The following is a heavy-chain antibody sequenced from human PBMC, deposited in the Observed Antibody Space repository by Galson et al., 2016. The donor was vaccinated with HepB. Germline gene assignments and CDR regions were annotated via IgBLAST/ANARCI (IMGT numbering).Heavy chain of an antibody. Sequence: SLRLSCAASGFIFSVYNMHWARQAPGKGLEWIAWITSSSDTMYYADSVKGRFTISRDNAKNSLYLEMNSLRDEDTAVYYCARDDYFRLGYWGQGTLVPVSS. J-gene: IGHJ4*02. CDR3: ARDDYFRLGY. V-gene: IGHV3-48*02. CDR1: GFIFSVYN. D-gene: IGHD3-16*01. CDR2: ITSSSDTM.